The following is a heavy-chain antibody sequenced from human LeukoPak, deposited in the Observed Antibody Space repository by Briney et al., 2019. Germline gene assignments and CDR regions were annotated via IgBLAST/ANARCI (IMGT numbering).Heavy chain of an antibody. Sequence: GGSLRLSCAASGFTFSSYSMNWVRQAPGKGLEWVSSISSSSSYIYYADSVKGRFTISRDNAKNSLYLQMNSLRAEDTAVYYCARDPRVTMIVVVSHAEFDYWGQGTLVTVSS. J-gene: IGHJ4*02. D-gene: IGHD3-22*01. CDR1: GFTFSSYS. CDR2: ISSSSSYI. CDR3: ARDPRVTMIVVVSHAEFDY. V-gene: IGHV3-21*01.